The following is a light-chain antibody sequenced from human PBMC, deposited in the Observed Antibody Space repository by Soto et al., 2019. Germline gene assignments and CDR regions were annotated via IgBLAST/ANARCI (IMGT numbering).Light chain of an antibody. CDR3: QQYYSYPL. V-gene: IGKV1-8*01. CDR1: QGISSY. J-gene: IGKJ3*01. Sequence: AIRMTQSPSSLSASTGDRVTITCRASQGISSYLAWYQQKPGKAPKLLIYAASTLQSGVPSRFSGSGSETDFTLTISCLQSEDFATYYCQQYYSYPLFGPGTKVDIK. CDR2: AAS.